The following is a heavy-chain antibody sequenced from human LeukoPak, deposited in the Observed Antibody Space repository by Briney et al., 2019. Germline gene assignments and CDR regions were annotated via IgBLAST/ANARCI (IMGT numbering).Heavy chain of an antibody. CDR3: AREGLDYYDSSGYMY. D-gene: IGHD3-22*01. CDR2: IIPIFGTA. CDR1: GGTFSSYA. J-gene: IGHJ4*02. V-gene: IGHV1-69*05. Sequence: ASVKVSCKASGGTFSSYAISWVRQAPGQGLEWMGGIIPIFGTANYAQKLQGRVTMTTDTPTSTAYMELRSLRSNDTAVYYCAREGLDYYDSSGYMYWGQGTLVTVSS.